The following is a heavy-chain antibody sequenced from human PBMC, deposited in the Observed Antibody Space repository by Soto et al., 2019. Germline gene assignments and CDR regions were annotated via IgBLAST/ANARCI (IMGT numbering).Heavy chain of an antibody. CDR3: AHTHEYSSSYYVDY. CDR1: GFSLSTCGVG. D-gene: IGHD6-6*01. Sequence: QITLKESGPPLVKPTQTLTLTCTFSGFSLSTCGVGVGWIRQPPGKALEWLALIYWDDDKRYSPSLKSMLTITKHTSKNQVVLTMTNKDPVDTATYYCAHTHEYSSSYYVDYCGQGTLVTVSS. J-gene: IGHJ4*02. V-gene: IGHV2-5*02. CDR2: IYWDDDK.